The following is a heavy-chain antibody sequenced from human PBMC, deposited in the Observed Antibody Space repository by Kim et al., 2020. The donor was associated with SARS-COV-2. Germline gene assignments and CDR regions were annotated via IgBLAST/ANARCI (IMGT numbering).Heavy chain of an antibody. CDR2: ISSSSSYI. J-gene: IGHJ4*02. D-gene: IGHD1-26*01. V-gene: IGHV3-21*01. CDR3: ARDGPPWEWELLGSYFDY. CDR1: GFTFSSYS. Sequence: GGSLRLSCAASGFTFSSYSMNWVRQAPGKGLEWVSSISSSSSYIYYADSVKGRFTISRDNAKNSLYLQMNSLRAEDTAVYYCARDGPPWEWELLGSYFDYWGQGTLVTVSS.